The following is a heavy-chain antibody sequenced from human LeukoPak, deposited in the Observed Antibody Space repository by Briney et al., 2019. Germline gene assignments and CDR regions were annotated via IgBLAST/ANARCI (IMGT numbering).Heavy chain of an antibody. CDR3: AKYAVPDY. D-gene: IGHD4-17*01. CDR1: GFTFSSYG. Sequence: GGSLRLSCAASGFTFSSYGMHWVRQAPGKGLEWVAVISYDGGNKYYADSVKGRFTISRDNSKNTLYLQMNSLRAEDTAVYYCAKYAVPDYWGQGTLVTVSS. J-gene: IGHJ4*02. CDR2: ISYDGGNK. V-gene: IGHV3-30*18.